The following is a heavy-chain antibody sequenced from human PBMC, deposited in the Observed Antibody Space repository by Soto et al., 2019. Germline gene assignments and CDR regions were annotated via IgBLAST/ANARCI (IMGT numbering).Heavy chain of an antibody. CDR2: IKQDGNEK. CDR1: GFTFSNYW. Sequence: GGSLRLSCAASGFTFSNYWMSWVRQAPGKGLEWVANIKQDGNEKNYVDSVKGRFSISRDNAKKSLYLQMNSLRAEDTAVYFCASGSQEAWGQGTLVTVSS. CDR3: ASGSQEA. D-gene: IGHD3-10*01. J-gene: IGHJ5*02. V-gene: IGHV3-7*05.